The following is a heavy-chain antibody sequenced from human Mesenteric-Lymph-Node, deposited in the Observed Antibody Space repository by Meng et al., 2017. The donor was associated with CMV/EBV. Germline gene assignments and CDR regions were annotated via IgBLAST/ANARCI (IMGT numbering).Heavy chain of an antibody. CDR3: AKYLSSTYYAHGLDV. J-gene: IGHJ6*02. Sequence: ETLSLTCAASGFAFNNYPMAWVRQAPGMGPEWISTISGAADRTYYTDSVKGRFTISRDNSGNSPSLQMNSLRAGDTATYYCAKYLSSTYYAHGLDVWGQGTTVTVSS. CDR1: GFAFNNYP. D-gene: IGHD3-3*01. CDR2: ISGAADRT. V-gene: IGHV3-23*01.